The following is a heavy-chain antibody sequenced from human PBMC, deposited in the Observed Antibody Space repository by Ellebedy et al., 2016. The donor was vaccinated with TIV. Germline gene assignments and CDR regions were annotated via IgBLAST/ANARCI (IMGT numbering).Heavy chain of an antibody. V-gene: IGHV3-7*02. CDR1: GFTFSSYW. Sequence: GESLKISCAASGFTFSSYWMSWVRQAPGKGLEWVANIKQDGSEKYYVDSVKGRFTISRDNAKNSLYLQMNSLRAEDTAVYYCARPFTTVDYYYYYYMDVWGKGTTVTVSS. CDR2: IKQDGSEK. J-gene: IGHJ6*03. D-gene: IGHD4-11*01. CDR3: ARPFTTVDYYYYYYMDV.